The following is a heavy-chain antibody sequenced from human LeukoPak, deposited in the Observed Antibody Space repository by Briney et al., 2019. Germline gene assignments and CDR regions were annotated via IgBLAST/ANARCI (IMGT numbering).Heavy chain of an antibody. CDR1: GFTFSTYA. CDR3: AKELTYYDSSEGLDY. Sequence: GGSLRLSCAASGFTFSTYAMSWVRQAPGKGLEWVSSISRSGDTTYYTDSVKGRFTISRDNAKNSLYLQMNSLRAEDTALYYCAKELTYYDSSEGLDYWGQGTLVTVSS. V-gene: IGHV3-23*01. D-gene: IGHD3-22*01. J-gene: IGHJ4*02. CDR2: ISRSGDTT.